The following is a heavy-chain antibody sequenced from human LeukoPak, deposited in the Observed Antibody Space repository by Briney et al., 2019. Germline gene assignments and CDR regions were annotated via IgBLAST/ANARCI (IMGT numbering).Heavy chain of an antibody. CDR2: IYPSGST. Sequence: PSETLSLTCTVSGGSISSGSYYWSWIRQPAGKGLEWIGRIYPSGSTNYNPSLKSRVTMSVDTSNNQFSLKLSSVTAADTAVYYCALFEVVVGSTQDFWGQGTLVTVSS. CDR3: ALFEVVVGSTQDF. CDR1: GGSISSGSYY. D-gene: IGHD2-15*01. J-gene: IGHJ4*02. V-gene: IGHV4-61*02.